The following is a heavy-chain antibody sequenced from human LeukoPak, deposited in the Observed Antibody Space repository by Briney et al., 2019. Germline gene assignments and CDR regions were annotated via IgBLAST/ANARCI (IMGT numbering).Heavy chain of an antibody. CDR3: ARDPTPGIAVAGTGGMDV. Sequence: ASVKVSCKVSGYTLTELSMHWVRQAPGKGLEWMGGFDPEDGETIYAQKFQGRVTMTRDTSTSTVYMELSSLRSEDTAVYYCARDPTPGIAVAGTGGMDVWGQGTTVTVSS. J-gene: IGHJ6*02. D-gene: IGHD6-19*01. V-gene: IGHV1-24*01. CDR2: FDPEDGET. CDR1: GYTLTELS.